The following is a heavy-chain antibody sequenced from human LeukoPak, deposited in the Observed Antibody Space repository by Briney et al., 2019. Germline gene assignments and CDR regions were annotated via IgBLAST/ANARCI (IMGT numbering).Heavy chain of an antibody. Sequence: PGGSLRLSCAASGVTFSTYGMNWVRQAPGKGLEWVAYISGSLNTIYYADSVKGRFTISRDNAKNSLSLQMNSLRAEDTAVYYCARGRKYAHSGSDHDFYYSYYMDVWGKGTTVTVSS. V-gene: IGHV3-48*04. CDR2: ISGSLNTI. CDR3: ARGRKYAHSGSDHDFYYSYYMDV. D-gene: IGHD1-26*01. J-gene: IGHJ6*03. CDR1: GVTFSTYG.